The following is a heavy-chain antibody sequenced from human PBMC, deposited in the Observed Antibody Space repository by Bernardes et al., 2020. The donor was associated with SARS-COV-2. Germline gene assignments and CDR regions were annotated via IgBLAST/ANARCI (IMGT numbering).Heavy chain of an antibody. V-gene: IGHV3-21*04. D-gene: IGHD6-19*01. CDR3: AKDQGSGYDY. Sequence: GSLRLSCAASGFPFSAYTINWVRQGRGKGLEWVSSISSSGSLIYYADSVKGRFTISRDNSKNTLYLQMNSLRAEDTAVYYCAKDQGSGYDYWGQGTLVTVSS. J-gene: IGHJ4*02. CDR2: ISSSGSLI. CDR1: GFPFSAYT.